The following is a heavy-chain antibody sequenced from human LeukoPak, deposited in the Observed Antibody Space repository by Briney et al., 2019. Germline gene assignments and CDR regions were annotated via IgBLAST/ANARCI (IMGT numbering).Heavy chain of an antibody. CDR1: GFTFRSYG. CDR3: ARAHNWKYGTFDY. V-gene: IGHV3-30*03. CDR2: MSYDGTNE. D-gene: IGHD1-7*01. J-gene: IGHJ4*02. Sequence: RAGGSLRLSCAASGFTFRSYGIHWVRQAPGKGLEWVAVMSYDGTNEYYADSLKGRFTISRDNSKNSLYLQMNSLRLEDTAVYYCARAHNWKYGTFDYWGQGTLVTVSS.